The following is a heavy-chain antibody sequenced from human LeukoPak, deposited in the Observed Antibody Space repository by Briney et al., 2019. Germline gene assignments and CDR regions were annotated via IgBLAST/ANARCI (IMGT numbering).Heavy chain of an antibody. D-gene: IGHD6-19*01. CDR1: GFTFSSYG. CDR2: ISYEGSNT. J-gene: IGHJ4*02. CDR3: AKQRSGGSGWCMDY. Sequence: PGRSLRLSCAASGFTFSSYGMHWVRQAPGKGLEWGAVISYEGSNTYYTDSVKGRFTISRDNSRNTLYLQMNSLRAEDTAVYYCAKQRSGGSGWCMDYWGQGTLVTVSS. V-gene: IGHV3-30*18.